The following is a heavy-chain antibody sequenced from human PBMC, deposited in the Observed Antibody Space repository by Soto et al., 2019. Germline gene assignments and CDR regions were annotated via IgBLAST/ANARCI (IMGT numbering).Heavy chain of an antibody. D-gene: IGHD1-26*01. J-gene: IGHJ5*02. Sequence: ASVKVSCKASGYSFTNYPIHWVRQAPGQRPEWMGWITPGNGKTKYSENFQGRVTTTRDTSASTVYMELSSLRSDDTAVYYCARAYSGTYKDCVDPWGQGTLVTVSS. CDR1: GYSFTNYP. V-gene: IGHV1-3*01. CDR2: ITPGNGKT. CDR3: ARAYSGTYKDCVDP.